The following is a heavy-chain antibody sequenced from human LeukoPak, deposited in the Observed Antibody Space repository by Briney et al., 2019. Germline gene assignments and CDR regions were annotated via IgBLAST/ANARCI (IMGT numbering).Heavy chain of an antibody. V-gene: IGHV3-23*01. D-gene: IGHD6-6*01. J-gene: IGHJ4*02. CDR3: AKDVESSIAARRAFDY. CDR2: VSGSGTNT. CDR1: GFTFSSYA. Sequence: QPGGSLRLXCAASGFTFSSYAMTWDRQAPGKGLEWVSAVSGSGTNTYYADSVKGRFTIYRDNSRNTLYLQMNSLRAEDTAIYYCAKDVESSIAARRAFDYWGQGTLVTVSS.